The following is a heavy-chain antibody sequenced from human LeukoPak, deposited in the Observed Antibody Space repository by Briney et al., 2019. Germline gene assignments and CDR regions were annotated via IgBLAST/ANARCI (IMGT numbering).Heavy chain of an antibody. D-gene: IGHD4-23*01. Sequence: PGGSLRPSCAASGFTFSSYEMNWVRQAPGKGLEWVSYISSSGSTIYSADSVKGRFSISRDNAKNSLYLQMNSLRAEDTAVYYCARCGNWGVGHAFDIWGQGTMVTVSS. CDR1: GFTFSSYE. CDR3: ARCGNWGVGHAFDI. J-gene: IGHJ3*02. CDR2: ISSSGSTI. V-gene: IGHV3-48*03.